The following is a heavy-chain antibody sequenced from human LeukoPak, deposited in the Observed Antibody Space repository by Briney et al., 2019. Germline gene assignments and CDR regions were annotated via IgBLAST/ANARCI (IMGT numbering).Heavy chain of an antibody. CDR3: VRESGGYYGGAFDY. D-gene: IGHD3-22*01. Sequence: ASVKVSCKASGYNFHSHGINWVRQAPGQGLEWMGWISTYRGNTNYAQKLQGRVTMTTDTSTSTAYMELRSLRSDDTAVYYCVRESGGYYGGAFDYWGQGTLVTVSS. CDR2: ISTYRGNT. CDR1: GYNFHSHG. J-gene: IGHJ4*02. V-gene: IGHV1-18*01.